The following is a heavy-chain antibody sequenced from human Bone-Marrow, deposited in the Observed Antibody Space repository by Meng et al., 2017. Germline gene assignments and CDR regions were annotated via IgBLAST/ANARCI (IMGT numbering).Heavy chain of an antibody. Sequence: SETLSLTCAVSGYSITSGYYWGWIRQPPGKGLEWIGSIYHSGSTYYNPSLKSRVTISVDTSTNQFSLKLSSVTAADTAVYYCARKYSSSWYGDYYYYGMDVWGQGTTVTVSS. CDR1: GYSITSGYY. D-gene: IGHD6-13*01. CDR3: ARKYSSSWYGDYYYYGMDV. V-gene: IGHV4-38-2*01. J-gene: IGHJ6*02. CDR2: IYHSGST.